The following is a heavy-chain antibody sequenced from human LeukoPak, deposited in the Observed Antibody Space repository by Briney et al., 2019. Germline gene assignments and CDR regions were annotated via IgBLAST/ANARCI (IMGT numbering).Heavy chain of an antibody. D-gene: IGHD4-11*01. V-gene: IGHV3-74*01. Sequence: PGGSLRLSCAASGFTFSSSWMYWVRQAPGKGLVWVSRINSDESITTYADSVKGQFTISRDNAKNTLYLQMNSLRAEDTAVYYCARGLVPGFLDYWGQGTPVTVSS. CDR2: INSDESIT. J-gene: IGHJ4*02. CDR1: GFTFSSSW. CDR3: ARGLVPGFLDY.